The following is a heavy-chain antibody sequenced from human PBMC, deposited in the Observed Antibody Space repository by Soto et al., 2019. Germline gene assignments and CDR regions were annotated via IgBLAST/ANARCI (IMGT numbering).Heavy chain of an antibody. CDR1: GGSISSSSYY. Sequence: QLQLQESGPGLVKPSETLSLTCTVSGGSISSSSYYWGWIRQPPGKGLEWIGSIYYSGSTYYNPALKRRVTISVDTSKNQVSLRLSSVTAADTAVYYCARARRGGYSSGWFNWFDPWGQGTLVTVSS. V-gene: IGHV4-39*01. D-gene: IGHD6-19*01. J-gene: IGHJ5*02. CDR2: IYYSGST. CDR3: ARARRGGYSSGWFNWFDP.